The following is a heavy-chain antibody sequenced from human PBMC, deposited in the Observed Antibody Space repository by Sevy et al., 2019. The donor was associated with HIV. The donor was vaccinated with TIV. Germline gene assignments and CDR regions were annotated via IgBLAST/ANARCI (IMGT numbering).Heavy chain of an antibody. CDR2: IYRGGTT. Sequence: GGSLRLSCVASGFTVSGNYMSWVRQAPGKGLEWVSGIYRGGTTHFADSVKGRFTISRDNSKNTLYLQMNSLSAEDTAVYYCARAVEDYSDSSGWDWYFDLWGRGTLVTVSS. CDR3: ARAVEDYSDSSGWDWYFDL. D-gene: IGHD3-22*01. J-gene: IGHJ2*01. CDR1: GFTVSGNY. V-gene: IGHV3-66*01.